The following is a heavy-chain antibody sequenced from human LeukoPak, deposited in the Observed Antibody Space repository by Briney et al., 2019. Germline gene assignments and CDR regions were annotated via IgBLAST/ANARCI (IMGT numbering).Heavy chain of an antibody. D-gene: IGHD3-22*01. J-gene: IGHJ4*02. Sequence: AGSLSLSCAASGFTFADYAMSWVRQAPGKGLEWVSGTNCNGGSTGYADSVKGRFTNYRGNAKNSLYLQMNSLRAEDTALYYCARGLYYYDSSGYYYLGYWGQGTLVTVSS. CDR2: TNCNGGST. CDR3: ARGLYYYDSSGYYYLGY. V-gene: IGHV3-20*04. CDR1: GFTFADYA.